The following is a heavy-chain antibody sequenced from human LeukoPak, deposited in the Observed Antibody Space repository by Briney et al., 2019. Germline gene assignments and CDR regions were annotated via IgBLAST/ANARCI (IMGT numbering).Heavy chain of an antibody. CDR1: GGSFSGYY. V-gene: IGHV4-34*01. CDR3: AMIQLWPYYFYY. CDR2: INHSGST. Sequence: SETLSLTCAVYGGSFSGYYWSWIRQPPGKGLEWIGEINHSGSTNYNPSLKSRVTISVDTSKNQFSLKLSSVTAADTAVYYCAMIQLWPYYFYYWGQGTLVTVSS. J-gene: IGHJ4*02. D-gene: IGHD5-18*01.